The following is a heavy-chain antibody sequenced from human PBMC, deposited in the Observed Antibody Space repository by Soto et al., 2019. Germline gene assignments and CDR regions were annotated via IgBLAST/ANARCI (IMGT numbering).Heavy chain of an antibody. CDR3: SRSLDA. CDR2: ISSSGSTI. J-gene: IGHJ5*02. CDR1: GFTFSRFA. Sequence: GGSLRLSCSASGFTFSRFAMHWVRQAPGKGLEWVSYISSSGSTIYYADSVKGRFTISRDNAKNSLYLQMSSLTAEDSALYYCSRSLDAWGQGTLVTVSS. V-gene: IGHV3-48*03.